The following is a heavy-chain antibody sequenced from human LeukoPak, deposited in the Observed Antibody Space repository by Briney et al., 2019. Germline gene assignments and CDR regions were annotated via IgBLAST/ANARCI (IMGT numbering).Heavy chain of an antibody. CDR1: GGSISSYY. J-gene: IGHJ5*02. Sequence: SETLSLTCTVSGGSISSYYWSWIRQPAGKGLEWIGRIYTSGSTNYNPSLKSRVTMSVDTSKNQFSLRLSSVTAADTAVYYCARDAVPAAIVDPWGQGTLVTVSS. CDR2: IYTSGST. CDR3: ARDAVPAAIVDP. D-gene: IGHD2-2*01. V-gene: IGHV4-4*07.